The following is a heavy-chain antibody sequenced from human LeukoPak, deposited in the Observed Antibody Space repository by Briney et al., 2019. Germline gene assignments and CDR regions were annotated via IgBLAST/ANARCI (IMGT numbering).Heavy chain of an antibody. D-gene: IGHD4-23*01. CDR1: GGSISSGDYY. Sequence: SHPLSLTCTLSGGSISSGDYYWRWIRQPPLKGLAQIRSIYYSGSTYYNPSLQSRVTISVDTSKNQFSLKLSSVTAADTAVYYCAREALNYGGNSWGGYYFDYWGQGTLVTVSS. CDR2: IYYSGST. V-gene: IGHV4-30-4*01. J-gene: IGHJ4*02. CDR3: AREALNYGGNSWGGYYFDY.